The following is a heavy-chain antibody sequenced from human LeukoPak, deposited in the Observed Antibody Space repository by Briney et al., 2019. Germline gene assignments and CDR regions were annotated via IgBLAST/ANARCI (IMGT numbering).Heavy chain of an antibody. J-gene: IGHJ4*02. D-gene: IGHD1-26*01. CDR3: AKLPTKYSGSYW. CDR1: GFTFSSYA. CDR2: ISGSGGST. Sequence: GGSLRLSCQTSGFTFSSYAMSWVRQAPGKGLEWVSAISGSGGSTYYADSVKGRFTISRDNSKNTLYLQMNSLRAEDTAVYYCAKLPTKYSGSYWWGQGTLVTVSS. V-gene: IGHV3-23*01.